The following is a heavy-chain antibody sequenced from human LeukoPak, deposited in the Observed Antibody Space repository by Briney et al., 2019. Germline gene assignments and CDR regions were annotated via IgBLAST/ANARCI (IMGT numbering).Heavy chain of an antibody. CDR2: IYSGGST. CDR3: ARDEQYQLLSQGFDP. CDR1: GFTVSSNY. Sequence: PGGSLRLSCAASGFTVSSNYMSWVRQAPGKGLEWVSVIYSGGSTYYADSVKGRFTISRDNSKNTLYLQMNSLRAEDTAVYYCARDEQYQLLSQGFDPWGQGTLVTVSS. D-gene: IGHD2-2*01. J-gene: IGHJ5*02. V-gene: IGHV3-53*01.